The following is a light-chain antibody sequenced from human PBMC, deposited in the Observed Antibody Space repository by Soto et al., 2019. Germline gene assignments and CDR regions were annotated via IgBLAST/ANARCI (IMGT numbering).Light chain of an antibody. J-gene: IGKJ5*01. V-gene: IGKV3-15*01. CDR2: EAS. CDR1: QSVARK. Sequence: EIVMTQSPATLSVSPGERATLSCRASQSVARKLAWYQQKPGQAARLLIHEASIRATGIPARFSGSGSGREFTLTISSLQSEDFAVYYCQQYKNWPPITFGQGTRLEI. CDR3: QQYKNWPPIT.